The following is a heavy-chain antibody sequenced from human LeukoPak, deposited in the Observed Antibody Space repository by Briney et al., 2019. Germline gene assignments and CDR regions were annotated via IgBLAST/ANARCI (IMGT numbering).Heavy chain of an antibody. CDR2: MNPNSGNT. CDR1: GYTFTSYD. Sequence: ASVKVSCKASGYTFTSYDINWVRQATGQGLEWMGWMNPNSGNTGYAQKFQGRVTITRNTSISTAYMELSSLRSEDTAVYYCARVWRYYDSSGFEPDYWGQGTLVTVSS. V-gene: IGHV1-8*03. CDR3: ARVWRYYDSSGFEPDY. D-gene: IGHD3-22*01. J-gene: IGHJ4*02.